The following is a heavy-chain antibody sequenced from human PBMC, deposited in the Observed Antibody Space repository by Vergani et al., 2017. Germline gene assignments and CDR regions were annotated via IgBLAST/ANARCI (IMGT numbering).Heavy chain of an antibody. CDR2: ISYDGSNK. CDR1: GFTFSSYA. J-gene: IGHJ4*02. Sequence: QVQLVESGGGVVQPGRSLRLSCAASGFTFSSYAMHWVRQAPGKGLEWVAVISYDGSNKYYADSVKGGFTISRDNSKNTLYLQMNSLRAEDTAVYYCARGASGDYVSSFDYWGQGTLVTVSS. CDR3: ARGASGDYVSSFDY. V-gene: IGHV3-30-3*01. D-gene: IGHD4-17*01.